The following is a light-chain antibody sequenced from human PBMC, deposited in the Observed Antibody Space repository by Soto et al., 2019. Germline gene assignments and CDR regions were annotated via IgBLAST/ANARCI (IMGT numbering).Light chain of an antibody. J-gene: IGKJ4*01. CDR1: QSVSSSY. CDR3: QQYGSSLLT. Sequence: EIVLTQSPGTLSLFRGERATLSCRASQSVSSSYLAWYQQKPGQAPRLLIYGASSRATGIPDRFSGSGSGTDFTLTISRLEPEDFAVYYCQQYGSSLLTFGGGTKVEIK. CDR2: GAS. V-gene: IGKV3-20*01.